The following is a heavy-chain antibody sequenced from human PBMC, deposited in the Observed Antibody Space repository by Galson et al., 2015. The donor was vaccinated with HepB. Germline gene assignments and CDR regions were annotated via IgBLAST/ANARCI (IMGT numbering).Heavy chain of an antibody. J-gene: IGHJ4*02. Sequence: QSGAEVKKPGESLKISCKGSGYSFTSYWIGWVRQMPGKGLEWMGIIYPGGSDTRYSPSFQGQVTISADKSISTAYLQWSSLKASDTAMYYCARRGSYYGDKSYFDYWGQGTLVTVSS. V-gene: IGHV5-51*03. D-gene: IGHD1-26*01. CDR3: ARRGSYYGDKSYFDY. CDR1: GYSFTSYW. CDR2: IYPGGSDT.